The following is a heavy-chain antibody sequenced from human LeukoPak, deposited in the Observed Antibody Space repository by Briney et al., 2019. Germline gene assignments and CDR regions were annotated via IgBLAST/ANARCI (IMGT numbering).Heavy chain of an antibody. D-gene: IGHD3-10*01. J-gene: IGHJ4*02. Sequence: SETLSLTCTVSGGSISSGDYYWSWIRQPPGKGLEWIGYIYYSRSTYYNPSLKSRVTISVDTSKNQFSLKLSSVTAADTAVYYCARDSVTMVRGVIFPWGQGTLATVSS. CDR2: IYYSRST. CDR1: GGSISSGDYY. CDR3: ARDSVTMVRGVIFP. V-gene: IGHV4-30-4*01.